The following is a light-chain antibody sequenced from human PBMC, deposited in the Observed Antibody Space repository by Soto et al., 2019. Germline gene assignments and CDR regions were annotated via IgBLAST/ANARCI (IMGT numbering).Light chain of an antibody. CDR1: TLGSKY. V-gene: IGLV3-1*01. J-gene: IGLJ2*01. Sequence: SYELIQPPSVSVSPGQTASITCSGDTLGSKYACWYQQKPGQSPVVVIYQDTKRPSGIPERFSGSNSGNTATLTISGTQAMDEADYYCQAWDSGTVIFGGGTKLTVL. CDR2: QDT. CDR3: QAWDSGTVI.